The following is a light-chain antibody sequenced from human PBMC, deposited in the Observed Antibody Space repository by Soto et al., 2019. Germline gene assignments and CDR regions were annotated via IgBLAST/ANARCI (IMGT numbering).Light chain of an antibody. J-gene: IGLJ1*01. Sequence: QSVLTQPASVSGSPGQSITISCTGTSSDVGGYNYVSWYRQHPGRAPKLMIYDVSNRPSGVSNRFSGSKSGNTASLTISGLQADYEADYYCSSYTRSSTYVFGNGTKVTVL. CDR2: DVS. V-gene: IGLV2-14*01. CDR1: SSDVGGYNY. CDR3: SSYTRSSTYV.